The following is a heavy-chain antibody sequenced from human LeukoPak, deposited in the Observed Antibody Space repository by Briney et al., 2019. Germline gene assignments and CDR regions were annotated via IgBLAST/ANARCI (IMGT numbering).Heavy chain of an antibody. CDR2: IYPGDSGS. CDR3: ARRIGYSGYDF. V-gene: IGHV5-51*01. J-gene: IGHJ4*02. D-gene: IGHD5-12*01. Sequence: GESLKISCKGSGYSFTNSWIAWVRQMPGKGLEWMGFIYPGDSGSRYSPSFQGQVTISVDKSISTAYLQWRSLRSSDIAKYYCARRIGYSGYDFWGQGSQVTVSS. CDR1: GYSFTNSW.